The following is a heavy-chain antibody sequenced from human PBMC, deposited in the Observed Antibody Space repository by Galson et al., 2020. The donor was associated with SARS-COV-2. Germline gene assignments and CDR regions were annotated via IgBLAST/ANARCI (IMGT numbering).Heavy chain of an antibody. CDR3: AKVPGNDWYYLDY. D-gene: IGHD3-9*01. CDR1: GFTFNNYA. J-gene: IGHJ4*02. CDR2: ISGSGSGT. V-gene: IGHV3-23*01. Sequence: GESLKISCAVSGFTFNNYAMTWVRQAPGKGLEWVSGISGSGSGTYYADSVKGRFTISRDNSMNTLYLQMNSLRVEDTATYYCAKVPGNDWYYLDYWGQGALVTV.